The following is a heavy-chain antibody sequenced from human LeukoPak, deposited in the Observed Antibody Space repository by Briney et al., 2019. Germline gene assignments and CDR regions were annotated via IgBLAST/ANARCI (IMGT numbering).Heavy chain of an antibody. CDR1: GGSFSGYY. CDR2: INHSGST. V-gene: IGHV4-34*01. J-gene: IGHJ6*04. CDR3: ARYSGESLDV. Sequence: SETLSLTCAVYGGSFSGYYWSWIRQPPGKGLEWIGEINHSGSTNYNPSLKSRVTISVDTSKNQFSLKLSSVTAADTAVYYRARYSGESLDVWGKGTTVTVSS. D-gene: IGHD1-26*01.